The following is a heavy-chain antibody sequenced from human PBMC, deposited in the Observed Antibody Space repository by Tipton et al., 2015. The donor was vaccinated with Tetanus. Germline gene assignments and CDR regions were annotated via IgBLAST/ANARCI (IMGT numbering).Heavy chain of an antibody. CDR1: GFTFSSYG. CDR3: ARVAVAGTGYYYGMDV. CDR2: IWYDGSNK. D-gene: IGHD6-19*01. J-gene: IGHJ6*02. Sequence: SLRLSCTASGFTFSSYGMHWVRQAPGKGLEWVAVIWYDGSNKYYADSVKGRFTISRDNSKNTLYLQMNSLRAEDTAVYYCARVAVAGTGYYYGMDVWGQGTTVTVSS. V-gene: IGHV3-33*01.